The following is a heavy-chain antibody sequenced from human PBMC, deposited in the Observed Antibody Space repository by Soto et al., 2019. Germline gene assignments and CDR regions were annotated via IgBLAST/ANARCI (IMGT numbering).Heavy chain of an antibody. D-gene: IGHD3-10*01. CDR3: AKGFGELLDYYGMDV. V-gene: IGHV3-30*18. CDR2: ISHDGSDK. Sequence: GGSLRLSCAASGFTFSNYAMHWVRQDPGKGLEWVAFISHDGSDKYYADSVRGRFTISRDNSKNALYLQMNSLRTDDTAVYSCAKGFGELLDYYGMDVWGQGTTVTVSS. CDR1: GFTFSNYA. J-gene: IGHJ6*02.